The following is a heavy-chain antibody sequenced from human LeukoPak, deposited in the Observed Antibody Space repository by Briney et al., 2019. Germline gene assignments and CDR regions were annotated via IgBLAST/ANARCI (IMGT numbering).Heavy chain of an antibody. V-gene: IGHV4-39*07. CDR3: ARDDSSGIDY. CDR1: GGSISSSSYY. J-gene: IGHJ4*02. Sequence: SETLSLTCTVSGGSISSSSYYWGWIRQPPGKGLEWIGSIYYSGSTFYNPSLKSRVTISVDTSKNQFSLKLSSVTAADTAVYYCARDDSSGIDYWGQGTLVTVSS. D-gene: IGHD3-22*01. CDR2: IYYSGST.